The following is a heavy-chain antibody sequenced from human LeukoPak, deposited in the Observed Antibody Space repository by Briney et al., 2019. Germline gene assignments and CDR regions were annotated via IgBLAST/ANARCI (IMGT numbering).Heavy chain of an antibody. V-gene: IGHV3-53*01. J-gene: IGHJ4*01. CDR1: GFTVSSYY. CDR2: IYRGGDT. D-gene: IGHD6-19*01. Sequence: TGGSLRLSCAASGFTVSSYYMSWVRQAPDKRLEWVSVIYRGGDTYYGDSVKGRFTISRDTSKNTLYLQMNSLRVEDTAGYFCARSLDSSVSHPKNYLDYWGHGTLVTVCS. CDR3: ARSLDSSVSHPKNYLDY.